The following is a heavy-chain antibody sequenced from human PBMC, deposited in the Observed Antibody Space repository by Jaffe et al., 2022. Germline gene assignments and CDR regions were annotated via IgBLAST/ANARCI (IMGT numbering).Heavy chain of an antibody. CDR1: GGSISSYY. J-gene: IGHJ6*03. Sequence: QVQLQESGPGLVKPSETLSLTCTVSGGSISSYYWSWIRQPPGKGLEWIGYIYYSGSTNYNPSLKSRVTISVDTSKNQFSLKLSSVTAADTAVYYCARAWAGTTHVYYYYMDVWGKGTTVTVSS. CDR2: IYYSGST. V-gene: IGHV4-59*01. D-gene: IGHD1-7*01. CDR3: ARAWAGTTHVYYYYMDV.